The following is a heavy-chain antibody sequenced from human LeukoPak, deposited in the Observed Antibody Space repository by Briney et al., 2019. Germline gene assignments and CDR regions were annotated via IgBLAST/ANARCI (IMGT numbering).Heavy chain of an antibody. D-gene: IGHD3-16*01. J-gene: IGHJ4*02. CDR2: ISGDGGST. CDR1: GFTFYDYA. V-gene: IGHV3-43*02. Sequence: GGSLRLSCAASGFTFYDYAMHWVRQAPGKGLEWVSLISGDGGSTYYADSVKGRFTISRDNRKNSLYLQMNSLRTEDTALYYCANQASPRGIYFDYWGQGTLVTVSS. CDR3: ANQASPRGIYFDY.